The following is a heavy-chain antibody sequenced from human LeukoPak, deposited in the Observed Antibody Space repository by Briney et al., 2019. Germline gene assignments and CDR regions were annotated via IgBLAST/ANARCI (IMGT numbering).Heavy chain of an antibody. V-gene: IGHV4-38-2*02. Sequence: SETLSLTCTVSGYSISSGYYWGWIRQPPGKGLEWIGSIYYSGRTYYNPSLKSRVTISVDTSKNHFSLKLSSVTAADTAVYYCARDLSGYSSSWVISNWFDPWGQGTLVTVSS. J-gene: IGHJ5*02. D-gene: IGHD6-13*01. CDR1: GYSISSGYY. CDR3: ARDLSGYSSSWVISNWFDP. CDR2: IYYSGRT.